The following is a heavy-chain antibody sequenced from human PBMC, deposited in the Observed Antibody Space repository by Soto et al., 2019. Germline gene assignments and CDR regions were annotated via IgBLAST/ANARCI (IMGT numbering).Heavy chain of an antibody. J-gene: IGHJ4*02. CDR3: ARDRRGYNWSDGEPFDF. CDR1: GFTFSSYG. CDR2: MWYDGSKK. V-gene: IGHV3-33*01. D-gene: IGHD1-20*01. Sequence: QVQLVESGGGVVQPGRSLRLSCATSGFTFSSYGMHWVRQAPGKGLEWVAVMWYDGSKKYYADSVKGRFTISRDSSKNTLYLQMNSLRVEDTAVYYCARDRRGYNWSDGEPFDFWGQGTLVTVSS.